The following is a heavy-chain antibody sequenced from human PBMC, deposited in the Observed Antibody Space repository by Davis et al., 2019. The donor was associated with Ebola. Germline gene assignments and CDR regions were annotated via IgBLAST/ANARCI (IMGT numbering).Heavy chain of an antibody. Sequence: GGSLRLSCAASGFTFSSYAMSWVRQAPGKGLEWVSAISGSGGSTYYADSVKGRFTISRDNSKNTLYLQMNSLRAEDTAKYFCVRENLGTSTIIYYYGMDVWGQGTTVTVSS. CDR3: VRENLGTSTIIYYYGMDV. J-gene: IGHJ6*02. V-gene: IGHV3-23*01. D-gene: IGHD1-26*01. CDR1: GFTFSSYA. CDR2: ISGSGGST.